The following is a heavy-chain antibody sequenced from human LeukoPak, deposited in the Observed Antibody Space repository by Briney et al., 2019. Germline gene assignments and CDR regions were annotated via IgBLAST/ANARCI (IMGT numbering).Heavy chain of an antibody. V-gene: IGHV1-8*02. CDR3: ARVSSGWYPPLRY. Sequence: ASVKVSCKASGYTFTGYYMHWVRQAPGQGLEWMGWMNPNSGNTGYAQKFQGRVTMTRNTSISTAYMELSSLRSEDTAVYYCARVSSGWYPPLRYWGQGTLVTVSS. D-gene: IGHD6-19*01. CDR1: GYTFTGYY. J-gene: IGHJ4*02. CDR2: MNPNSGNT.